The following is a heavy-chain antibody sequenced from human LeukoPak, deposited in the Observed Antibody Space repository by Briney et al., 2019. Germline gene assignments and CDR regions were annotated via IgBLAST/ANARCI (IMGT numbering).Heavy chain of an antibody. Sequence: QPGGSLRLSCAASGFTFSSYGMSWVRQAPGKGLGWVSAISGGGGSTYYADSVKGRFTISRDNSKNTLYLQMNSLRAGDTAVYYCTKSSGSGGENHYFEHWGQGTLVTVSS. CDR1: GFTFSSYG. D-gene: IGHD6-19*01. V-gene: IGHV3-23*01. CDR2: ISGGGGST. J-gene: IGHJ4*02. CDR3: TKSSGSGGENHYFEH.